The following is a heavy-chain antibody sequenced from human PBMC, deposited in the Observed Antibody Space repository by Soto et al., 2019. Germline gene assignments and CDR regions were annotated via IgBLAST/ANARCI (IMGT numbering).Heavy chain of an antibody. CDR3: ARGRLISLYYFDY. J-gene: IGHJ4*02. D-gene: IGHD2-15*01. Sequence: GGSLRLSCAASGFTFSSYSMNWVRQAPGKGLEWVSSISSSSSYIYYADSVKGRFTISRDNAKNSLYLQMNSLRAEDTAVYYCARGRLISLYYFDYWGQGTLVPVSS. V-gene: IGHV3-21*04. CDR2: ISSSSSYI. CDR1: GFTFSSYS.